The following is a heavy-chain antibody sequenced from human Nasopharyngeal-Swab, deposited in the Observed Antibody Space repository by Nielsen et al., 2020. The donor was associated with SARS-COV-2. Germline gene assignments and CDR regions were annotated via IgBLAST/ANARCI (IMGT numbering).Heavy chain of an antibody. D-gene: IGHD3-10*01. Sequence: SETLSLTCAVYGGSFSGYYWSWIRQPSGKGLEWIGEINHSGSTNYHPSLKGRVTMSVYTSKNQFSLKLSSVTAADTAVYYCASLVGGSGRSSFYFYYGMDVWGQGTTVTVSS. CDR3: ASLVGGSGRSSFYFYYGMDV. V-gene: IGHV4-34*01. J-gene: IGHJ6*02. CDR1: GGSFSGYY. CDR2: INHSGST.